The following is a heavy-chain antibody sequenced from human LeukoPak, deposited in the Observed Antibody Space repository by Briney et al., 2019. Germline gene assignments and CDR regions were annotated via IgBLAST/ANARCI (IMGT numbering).Heavy chain of an antibody. D-gene: IGHD2-2*01. CDR3: ARVRVPAAFDY. V-gene: IGHV4-59*01. J-gene: IGHJ4*02. Sequence: SETLSLTCTVSGGSISSYYWSWIRQPPGKGLEWIGYIYYSGSTNYNPSLKSRVTISVDTSKNQFSLKLSSVTAADTAVYYCARVRVPAAFDYWGQGTLVTVSS. CDR2: IYYSGST. CDR1: GGSISSYY.